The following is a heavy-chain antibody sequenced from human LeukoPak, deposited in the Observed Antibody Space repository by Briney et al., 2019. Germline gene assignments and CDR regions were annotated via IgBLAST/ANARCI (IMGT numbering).Heavy chain of an antibody. J-gene: IGHJ6*03. Sequence: GASVKVSFKASVYTFTIYAMNWVRQAPGQGLEWMGWINTNTGNPTYAQGFTGRFVFSLDTSVSTAYLQISSLKAEDTAVYYCARVYSSGWYALNYYYYYYMDVWGKGTTVTVSS. CDR2: INTNTGNP. CDR3: ARVYSSGWYALNYYYYYYMDV. D-gene: IGHD6-13*01. CDR1: VYTFTIYA. V-gene: IGHV7-4-1*02.